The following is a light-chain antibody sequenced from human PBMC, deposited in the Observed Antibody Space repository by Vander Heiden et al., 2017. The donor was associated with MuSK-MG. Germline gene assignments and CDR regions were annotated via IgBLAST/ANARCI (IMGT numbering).Light chain of an antibody. CDR2: DAS. Sequence: EIVLTQSPATLSLSPGERATLPCRASQSVSSYLAWYQQKPGQAPRLLIYDASNRATGIPARFSGSGYGTDFTLTISSLEPEDFAVYYCQQLSNWPPVTFGQGTRLEIK. CDR1: QSVSSY. CDR3: QQLSNWPPVT. V-gene: IGKV3-11*01. J-gene: IGKJ5*01.